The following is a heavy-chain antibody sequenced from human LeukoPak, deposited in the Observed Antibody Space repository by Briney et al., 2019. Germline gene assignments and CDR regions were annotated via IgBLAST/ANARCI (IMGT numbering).Heavy chain of an antibody. J-gene: IGHJ2*01. CDR3: ARPMTTVTSSYWYFDL. CDR1: GFTVSSNY. V-gene: IGHV3-53*01. CDR2: IYSGGST. Sequence: GGSLRLSCAASGFTVSSNYMSWVRQAPGKGLEWVSVIYSGGSTYYADSVKGRFTISRDNSKNTLYLQMNSLRAEDTAVYYCARPMTTVTSSYWYFDLWGRGTLVTVSS. D-gene: IGHD4-17*01.